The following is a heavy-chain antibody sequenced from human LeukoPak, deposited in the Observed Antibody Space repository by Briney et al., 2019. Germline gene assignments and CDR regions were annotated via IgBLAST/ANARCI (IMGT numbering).Heavy chain of an antibody. D-gene: IGHD3-22*01. CDR2: IYYSGST. J-gene: IGHJ4*02. CDR3: ARDWGGDSGYKDY. V-gene: IGHV4-39*02. CDR1: GGSISSSSYY. Sequence: SETLSLTCTVSGGSISSSSYYWGWLRQPPGRGREGLGSIYYSGSTYYNSSLKSRVTISVDTSQNQFSLKLSSVTAADTAVYYCARDWGGDSGYKDYWGQGTLVTVSS.